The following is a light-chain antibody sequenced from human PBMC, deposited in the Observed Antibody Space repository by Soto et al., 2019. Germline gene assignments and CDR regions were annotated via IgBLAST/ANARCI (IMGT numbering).Light chain of an antibody. CDR1: QIVSSTY. V-gene: IGKV3-20*01. Sequence: EIVLTQSPGTLSLSPGESATLSCRASQIVSSTYLAWFQQKPGQAPRLLIYSASSRAAGIPDRFSGSGSGTDFTLTISRPEPEDFAVYYCQQYSGSPFTFGPGTKVEFK. J-gene: IGKJ3*01. CDR2: SAS. CDR3: QQYSGSPFT.